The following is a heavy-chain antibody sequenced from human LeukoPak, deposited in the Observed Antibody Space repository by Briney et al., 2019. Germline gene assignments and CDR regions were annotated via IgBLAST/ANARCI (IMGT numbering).Heavy chain of an antibody. D-gene: IGHD5-18*01. CDR1: GFTFSSYA. V-gene: IGHV3-30-3*01. J-gene: IGHJ4*02. Sequence: PGRSLRHSCAPSGFTFSSYAMHWVRQAPGKGLEWVAVISYDGTNKYYADSVKGRFTISRDNSKNTLYLQMNSLRAEDTAVYYCAKEGYSYGPFDYWGQGTLVTVSS. CDR2: ISYDGTNK. CDR3: AKEGYSYGPFDY.